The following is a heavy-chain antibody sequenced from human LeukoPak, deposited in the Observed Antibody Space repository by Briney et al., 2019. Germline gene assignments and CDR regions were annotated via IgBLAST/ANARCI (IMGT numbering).Heavy chain of an antibody. CDR3: AAWGDYYGSGSYYKRYLDY. CDR1: GYTFTSYG. J-gene: IGHJ4*02. D-gene: IGHD3-10*01. CDR2: IIPILGIA. Sequence: ASVKVYCKASGYTFTSYGISWVRQAPGQGLEWMGRIIPILGIANYAQKFQGRVTITADKSTSTAYMELSSLRSEDTAVYYCAAWGDYYGSGSYYKRYLDYWGQGTLVTVSS. V-gene: IGHV1-69*04.